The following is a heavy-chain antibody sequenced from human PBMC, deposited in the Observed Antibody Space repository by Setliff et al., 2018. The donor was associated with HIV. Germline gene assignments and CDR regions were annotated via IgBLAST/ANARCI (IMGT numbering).Heavy chain of an antibody. V-gene: IGHV1-2*06. Sequence: WASVKVSCKASGYTFTGYFIHWVRQAPGQGLEWMGRIIPNSAGTNYAQKFQGRVTMTRDTSISTAYMELSRLRSDDTAVYYCATKVYCTNGVCLDAFDIWGQGTMVTVS. CDR3: ATKVYCTNGVCLDAFDI. J-gene: IGHJ3*02. CDR1: GYTFTGYF. CDR2: IIPNSAGT. D-gene: IGHD2-8*01.